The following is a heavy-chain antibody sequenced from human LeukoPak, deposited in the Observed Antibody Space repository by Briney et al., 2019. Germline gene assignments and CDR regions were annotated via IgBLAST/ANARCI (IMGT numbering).Heavy chain of an antibody. CDR2: INGSGSTR. D-gene: IGHD1-1*01. V-gene: IGHV3-48*03. Sequence: PGGSLRLSCTASGFTFSSYEMNWVRQAPGKGLECISYINGSGSTRYYADSVKDRFTISRDNAKNSLYLQMDSLRAEDTAVYYCVRVWNPQALDYWGQGTLVTVSS. J-gene: IGHJ4*02. CDR3: VRVWNPQALDY. CDR1: GFTFSSYE.